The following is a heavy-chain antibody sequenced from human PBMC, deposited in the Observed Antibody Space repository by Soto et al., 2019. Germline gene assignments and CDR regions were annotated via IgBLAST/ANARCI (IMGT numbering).Heavy chain of an antibody. D-gene: IGHD3-3*01. J-gene: IGHJ1*01. CDR2: VKTKTDGGTT. Sequence: EVQLVESGGGSVKPGEFLRLSCAASGFTFSNAWMNWVRQAPGKGLEWVGRVKTKTDGGTTDYAAPVKGRFTISRDDXXXXXXXXXXXXXXEXXXXXXXXXXXXXXXLXLDFQYWGQGTLVTVSS. CDR1: GFTFSNAW. V-gene: IGHV3-15*07. CDR3: XXXXXXXXLXLDFQY.